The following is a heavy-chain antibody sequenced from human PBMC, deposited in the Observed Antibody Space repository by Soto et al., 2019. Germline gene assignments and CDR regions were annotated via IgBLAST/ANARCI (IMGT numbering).Heavy chain of an antibody. V-gene: IGHV3-49*04. D-gene: IGHD3-22*01. Sequence: GGSLRLSCTASGFTFGDYAMSWVRQAPGKGLEWVGFIRSKAYGGTTEYAASVKGRFTISRDDSKSIAYLQMNSLKTEDTAVYNCTSEKYYYDSSGFWYNWFDPWGQGTLVTVSS. CDR3: TSEKYYYDSSGFWYNWFDP. CDR2: IRSKAYGGTT. J-gene: IGHJ5*02. CDR1: GFTFGDYA.